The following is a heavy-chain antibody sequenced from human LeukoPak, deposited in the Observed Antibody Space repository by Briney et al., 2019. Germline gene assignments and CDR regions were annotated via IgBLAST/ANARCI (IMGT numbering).Heavy chain of an antibody. V-gene: IGHV4-4*07. CDR3: ARDYYYMDV. J-gene: IGHJ6*03. CDR1: GGSVSNDY. CDR2: IYTSGST. Sequence: SDTLSLTCTVYGGSVSNDYRSWIRQPAGKGLEWIGRIYTSGSTNYNPSLKSRVTMSVDTSKNQFSLKLSSVTAADTAVYYCARDYYYMDVWGKGTTVTVSS.